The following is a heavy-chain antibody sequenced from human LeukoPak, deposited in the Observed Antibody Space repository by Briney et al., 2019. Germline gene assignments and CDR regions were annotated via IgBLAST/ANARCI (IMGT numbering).Heavy chain of an antibody. CDR1: GGTFSSYA. CDR3: ARPSYCSSTSCQDYYYGMDV. D-gene: IGHD2-2*01. J-gene: IGHJ6*04. V-gene: IGHV1-69*01. CDR2: IIPIFGTA. Sequence: GSSVKVSCKASGGTFSSYAISWVRQAPGQGLEWMGGIIPIFGTANYAQMFQGRVTITADESTSTAYMELSSLRSEDTAVYYCARPSYCSSTSCQDYYYGMDVWGKGTTVTVSS.